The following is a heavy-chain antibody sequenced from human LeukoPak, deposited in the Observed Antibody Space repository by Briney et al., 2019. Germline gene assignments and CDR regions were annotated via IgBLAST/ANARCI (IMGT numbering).Heavy chain of an antibody. CDR2: IYTSGST. D-gene: IGHD3-22*01. CDR3: ARDSRPEYYYDSSGYYDDAFDI. J-gene: IGHJ3*02. CDR1: GGSISSYY. Sequence: SETLSLTCTVSGGSISSYYWSWIRQPAGKGLEWIGRIYTSGSTNYNPSLKSRVTISVDTSKNQFSLKLSSVTAADTAVYYCARDSRPEYYYDSSGYYDDAFDIWGQGTMVTVSS. V-gene: IGHV4-4*07.